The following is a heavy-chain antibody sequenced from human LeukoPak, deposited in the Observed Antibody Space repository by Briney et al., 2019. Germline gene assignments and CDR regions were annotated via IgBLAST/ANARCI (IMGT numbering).Heavy chain of an antibody. J-gene: IGHJ4*02. Sequence: PSETLSLTCAVSGGSISSDAYSRNWIRQPPGKGLEWIGYIFHSGSTYYNPSLKSRVTMSVDRSKNQFSLRLSSVTAADAAVYYCARATAMVTYFDDWGQGTLVTVSS. CDR2: IFHSGST. CDR1: GGSISSDAYS. V-gene: IGHV4-30-2*01. CDR3: ARATAMVTYFDD. D-gene: IGHD5-18*01.